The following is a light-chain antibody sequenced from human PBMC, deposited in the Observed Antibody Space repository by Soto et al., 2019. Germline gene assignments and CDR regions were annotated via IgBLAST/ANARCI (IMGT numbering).Light chain of an antibody. CDR3: QHYNSYSYT. Sequence: DIQMTQSPSTLSASVGDRVTITCRASQSISSWLAWYQQKPGKAPKLLIYDASSLESGVPSRFSGSGSGTEFTLTISSLQPDDFATYYCQHYNSYSYTFAQGPKLEIK. J-gene: IGKJ2*01. CDR2: DAS. CDR1: QSISSW. V-gene: IGKV1-5*01.